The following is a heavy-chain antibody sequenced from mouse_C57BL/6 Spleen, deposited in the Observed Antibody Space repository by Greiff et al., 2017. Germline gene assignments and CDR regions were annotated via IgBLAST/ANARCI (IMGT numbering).Heavy chain of an antibody. CDR2: ISSGGSYT. CDR1: GFTFSSYG. D-gene: IGHD1-1*01. J-gene: IGHJ4*01. Sequence: DVKLVESGGDLVKPGGSLKLSCAASGFTFSSYGMSWVRQTPDKRLEWVATISSGGSYTYYPDSVKGRFTISRDNAKNTLYLQMSSLKSEDTAIYYCAYITTVVPYAMDYWGQGTSVTVSS. V-gene: IGHV5-6*02. CDR3: AYITTVVPYAMDY.